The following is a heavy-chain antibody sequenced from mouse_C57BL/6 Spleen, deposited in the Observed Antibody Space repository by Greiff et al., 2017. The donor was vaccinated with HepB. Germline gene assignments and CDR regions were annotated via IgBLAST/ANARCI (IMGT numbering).Heavy chain of an antibody. CDR1: GYTFTSYG. CDR3: ARGDYYGSTPFDY. CDR2: IYPRSGNT. Sequence: LVESGAELARPGASVKLSCKASGYTFTSYGISWVKQRTGQGLEWIGEIYPRSGNTYYNEKFKGKATLTADKSSSTAYMELRSLTSEDSAVYFCARGDYYGSTPFDYWGQGTTLTVSS. V-gene: IGHV1-81*01. J-gene: IGHJ2*01. D-gene: IGHD1-1*01.